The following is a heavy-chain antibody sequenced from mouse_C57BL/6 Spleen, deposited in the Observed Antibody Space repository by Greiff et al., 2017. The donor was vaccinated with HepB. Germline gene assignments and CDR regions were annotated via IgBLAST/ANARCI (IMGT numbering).Heavy chain of an antibody. CDR1: GFTFSDYG. J-gene: IGHJ2*01. V-gene: IGHV5-17*01. Sequence: DVMLVESGGGLVKPGGSLKLSCAASGFTFSDYGMHWVRQAPEKGLEWVAYISSGSSTIYYADTVKGRFTISRDNAKNTLFLQMTSLGSEDTAMYYCAKLGGDYFDYWGQGTTLTVSS. CDR2: ISSGSSTI. CDR3: AKLGGDYFDY. D-gene: IGHD4-1*01.